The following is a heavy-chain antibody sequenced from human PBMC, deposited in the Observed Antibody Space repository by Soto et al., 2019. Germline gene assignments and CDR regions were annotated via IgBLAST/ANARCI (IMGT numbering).Heavy chain of an antibody. CDR2: IGAGSSTI. CDR3: ASLTSDRWFYSGMDV. D-gene: IGHD2-15*01. Sequence: EVQLVESGGGVVQPGGSLRLSCTASGFSLSSFDMNWVRQAPGKGLEWVSYIGAGSSTIYYVDSVEGRFTISRDNAKNLVFLQMNSLRVEDTAVYYWASLTSDRWFYSGMDVWGQGTTVIVSS. CDR1: GFSLSSFD. J-gene: IGHJ6*02. V-gene: IGHV3-48*03.